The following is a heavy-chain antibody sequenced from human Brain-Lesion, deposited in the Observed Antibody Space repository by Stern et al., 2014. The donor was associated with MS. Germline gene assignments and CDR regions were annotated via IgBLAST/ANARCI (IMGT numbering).Heavy chain of an antibody. V-gene: IGHV1-2*02. CDR1: GYIFTGYY. D-gene: IGHD3-3*01. CDR3: ARDQRGITIFGVVTDYYYLGMDV. J-gene: IGHJ6*02. Sequence: VQLVESGAEVKKPGASVKVSCKTSGYIFTGYYIHWVRQAPGQGLEWMAWINPNTGGPKYEQKVQGRVTMSRDTSISTAYVELSSLTSDDTAVYYCARDQRGITIFGVVTDYYYLGMDVWGQGTTVTVSS. CDR2: INPNTGGP.